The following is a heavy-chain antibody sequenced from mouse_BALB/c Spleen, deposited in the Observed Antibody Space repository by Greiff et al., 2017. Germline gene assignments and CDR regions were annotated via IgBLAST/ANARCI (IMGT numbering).Heavy chain of an antibody. J-gene: IGHJ3*01. CDR3: ASYEYDGGAWFAY. D-gene: IGHD2-4*01. V-gene: IGHV2-9*02. Sequence: QVQLQQSGPGLVAPSQSLSITCTVSGFSLTSYGVHWVRQPPGKGLEWLGVIWAGGSTNYNSALMSRLSISKDNSKSQVFLNMNSLQTDDTAMYYCASYEYDGGAWFAYWGQGTLVTVSA. CDR2: IWAGGST. CDR1: GFSLTSYG.